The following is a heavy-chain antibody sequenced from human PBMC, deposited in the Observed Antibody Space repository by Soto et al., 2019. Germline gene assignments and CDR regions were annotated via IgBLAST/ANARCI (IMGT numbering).Heavy chain of an antibody. Sequence: VGSLRLSCAASGFTFSSYGMHWVRQAPGKGLEWVAAISYDGSNKYYADSVKGRFTISRDNSKNTLYLQMNSLRAEDTAVYYCANLLVQVWYWGQGTLVTVSS. J-gene: IGHJ4*02. D-gene: IGHD3-10*01. CDR3: ANLLVQVWY. CDR2: ISYDGSNK. CDR1: GFTFSSYG. V-gene: IGHV3-30*18.